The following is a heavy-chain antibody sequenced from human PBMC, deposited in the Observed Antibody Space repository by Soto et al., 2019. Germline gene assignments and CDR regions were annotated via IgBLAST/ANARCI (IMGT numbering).Heavy chain of an antibody. CDR1: GYTFISYG. CDR3: ASSQADSYYYYGMDV. J-gene: IGHJ6*02. V-gene: IGHV1-18*01. Sequence: ASVKVSFKASGYTFISYGISWVRQAPGQGPEWMGWISAYNGDTKYAQKLQGRVTMTTDTSTSTTYMEVRSLRSDDTAMYYCASSQADSYYYYGMDVWGQGTTVTVSS. CDR2: ISAYNGDT.